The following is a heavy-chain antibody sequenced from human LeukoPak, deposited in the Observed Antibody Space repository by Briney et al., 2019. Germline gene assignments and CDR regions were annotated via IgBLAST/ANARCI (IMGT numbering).Heavy chain of an antibody. CDR1: GFTFRSYV. CDR2: ISGSSGNT. CDR3: PKGLGLLEPLYYYPLDF. Sequence: GGSLRLSCAASGFTFRSYVMSWVRQAPGKGLEWVSRISGSSGNTYYADSVKGRFTTSRDNSKNTLYLQMNRLRAEDTAVYYFPKGLGLLEPLYYYPLDFGGQGPT. J-gene: IGHJ6*02. V-gene: IGHV3-23*01. D-gene: IGHD3-3*01.